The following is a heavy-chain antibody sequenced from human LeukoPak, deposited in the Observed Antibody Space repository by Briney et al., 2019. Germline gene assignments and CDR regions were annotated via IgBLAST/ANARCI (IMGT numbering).Heavy chain of an antibody. CDR2: IWYDGSNK. Sequence: GGSLRLSCAASGFTFSSYGMHWVRQAPGKGLEWVAVIWYDGSNKYYADSVKGRFTISRDNAKNTLYLQMNSLRAEDTAVYYCARESGIAAALDLWGQGTLVTVSS. D-gene: IGHD6-13*01. V-gene: IGHV3-33*01. CDR1: GFTFSSYG. CDR3: ARESGIAAALDL. J-gene: IGHJ5*02.